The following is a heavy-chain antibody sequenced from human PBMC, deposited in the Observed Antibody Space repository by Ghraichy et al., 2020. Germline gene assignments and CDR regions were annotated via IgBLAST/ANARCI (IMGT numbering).Heavy chain of an antibody. Sequence: GGSLRLSCAASEFAFSDHEMDWVRQAPGKGLEWVGRIRNKAGSYTTEYAASVKGRFTISRDDSKNSLYVQLNSLKTEDTAVYYCASASGGLIEYWGQGILVTVSS. CDR2: IRNKAGSYTT. CDR1: EFAFSDHE. D-gene: IGHD3-16*01. J-gene: IGHJ4*02. V-gene: IGHV3-72*01. CDR3: ASASGGLIEY.